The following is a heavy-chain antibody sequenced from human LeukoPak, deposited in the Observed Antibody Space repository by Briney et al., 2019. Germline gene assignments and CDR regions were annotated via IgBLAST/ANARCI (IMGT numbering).Heavy chain of an antibody. CDR1: GFTFSSYS. V-gene: IGHV3-21*01. CDR2: ISSSSSYI. D-gene: IGHD6-13*01. J-gene: IGHJ4*02. CDR3: ARDLSNTWYVPLF. Sequence: GGSLGLSCAASGFTFSSYSMNWVRQAPGKGLEWVSSISSSSSYIYYADSVKGRFTISRDDAKNSLYLQMNSLRAEDTAVYYCARDLSNTWYVPLFWGQGTLVTVSS.